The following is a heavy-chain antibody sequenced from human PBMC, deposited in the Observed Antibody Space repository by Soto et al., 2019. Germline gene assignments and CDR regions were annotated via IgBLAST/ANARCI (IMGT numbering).Heavy chain of an antibody. J-gene: IGHJ6*02. Sequence: QVQLQESGPGLVKPSQTLSLTCTVSGGSINSGAYYWSWIRQHPGKGLEWIGYIYYSGSTYYNPSLKCRVTISVDTSKNQFSLKLSSVTAADTAVYYCARAATPSSIFGVVTLDVWGQGTTVTVSS. CDR2: IYYSGST. V-gene: IGHV4-31*03. CDR3: ARAATPSSIFGVVTLDV. D-gene: IGHD3-3*01. CDR1: GGSINSGAYY.